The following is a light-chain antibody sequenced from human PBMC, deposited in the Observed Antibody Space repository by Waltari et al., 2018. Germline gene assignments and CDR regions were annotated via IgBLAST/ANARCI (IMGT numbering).Light chain of an antibody. CDR2: LAS. V-gene: IGKV4-1*01. CDR3: HQYYSTPQT. CDR1: QSLVFNSDSKSY. Sequence: DIVLTQSPEFMAVSLGEKATLNCKSSQSLVFNSDSKSYLAWYQQRRGQPPTRLINLASTRDSGVPDRFDGSGSGTDFSLTISSLQAEDAAVYYCHQYYSTPQTFGQGTKVEVK. J-gene: IGKJ1*01.